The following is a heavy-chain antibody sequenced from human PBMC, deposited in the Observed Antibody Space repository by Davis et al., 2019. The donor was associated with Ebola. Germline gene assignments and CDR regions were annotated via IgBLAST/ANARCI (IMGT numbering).Heavy chain of an antibody. Sequence: GESLKISCEVSGFTFSGYWMSWVRQAPGKGLEWVAVISYDGSNKYYADSVKGRFTISRDNSKNTLYLQMNSLRAEDTAVYYCARVRYYYDSSGYYDYWGQGTLVTVSS. CDR3: ARVRYYYDSSGYYDY. J-gene: IGHJ4*02. CDR1: GFTFSGYW. CDR2: ISYDGSNK. V-gene: IGHV3-30*03. D-gene: IGHD3-22*01.